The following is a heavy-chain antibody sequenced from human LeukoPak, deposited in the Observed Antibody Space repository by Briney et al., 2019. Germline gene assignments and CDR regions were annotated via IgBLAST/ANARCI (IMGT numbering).Heavy chain of an antibody. CDR1: GFTFSSYE. Sequence: PGGSLRLSCAASGFTFSSYEMNWVRQAPGKGLEWVSYISSSGSTIYYADSVKGRFTISRDNAKNSLYLQMDGLRPEDTAVYYCARDKLMGDSYFVYWGQGTLVTVSS. J-gene: IGHJ4*02. CDR2: ISSSGSTI. CDR3: ARDKLMGDSYFVY. D-gene: IGHD2-21*02. V-gene: IGHV3-48*03.